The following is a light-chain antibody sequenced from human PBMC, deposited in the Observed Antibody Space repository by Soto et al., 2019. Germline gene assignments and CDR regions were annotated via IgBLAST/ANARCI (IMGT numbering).Light chain of an antibody. CDR2: GSS. Sequence: EIVLTQSPGTLSLSPGERATLSCRASQSVSNNYLAWYQQKPGQSPKLLIFGSSARSTGIPDRFSGSRAATAVTITIISRLPDDDFAAFYKQYCSSPSYTFGRGTKLEIK. CDR3: KQYCSSPSYT. V-gene: IGKV3-20*01. CDR1: QSVSNNY. J-gene: IGKJ2*01.